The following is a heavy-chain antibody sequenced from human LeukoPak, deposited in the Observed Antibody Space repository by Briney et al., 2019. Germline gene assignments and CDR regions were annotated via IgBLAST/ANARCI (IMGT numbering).Heavy chain of an antibody. D-gene: IGHD2-2*01. V-gene: IGHV1-18*01. Sequence: ASVKVSCKASGYTFTSYGISWVRQAPGQGLEWMGWISAYNGNTNYAQELQGRVTMTTDTSTSTAYMELRSLRSDDTAVYYCARYCSSTSCASPYGMDVWGQGTTVTVSS. CDR2: ISAYNGNT. J-gene: IGHJ6*02. CDR3: ARYCSSTSCASPYGMDV. CDR1: GYTFTSYG.